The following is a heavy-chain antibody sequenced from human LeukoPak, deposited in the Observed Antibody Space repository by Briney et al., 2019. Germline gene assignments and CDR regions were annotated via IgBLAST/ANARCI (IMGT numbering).Heavy chain of an antibody. D-gene: IGHD3-3*01. J-gene: IGHJ4*02. CDR3: AKESNTYYDFWSGLYYFDY. CDR2: ISGSGGST. CDR1: GFTFSSYA. Sequence: PGGSLRLSCAASGFTFSSYAMSWVRQAPGKGLEWVSAISGSGGSTYYADSVKGRFTISRGNSKNTLYLQMNSLRAEDTAVYYCAKESNTYYDFWSGLYYFDYWGQGTLVTVSS. V-gene: IGHV3-23*01.